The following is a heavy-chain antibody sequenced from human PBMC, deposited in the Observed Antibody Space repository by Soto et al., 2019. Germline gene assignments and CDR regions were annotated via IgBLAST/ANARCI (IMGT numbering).Heavy chain of an antibody. Sequence: GGSLRLSCAASGFTVSSNYMSWVRQAPGKGLEWVSVIYSGGSTYYADSVKGRFTISRDNSKNTLYLQMNSLRAEDTAVYYCARVAMVRGVPRFDYWGQGTLVTVSS. CDR2: IYSGGST. V-gene: IGHV3-66*01. J-gene: IGHJ4*02. CDR1: GFTVSSNY. CDR3: ARVAMVRGVPRFDY. D-gene: IGHD3-10*01.